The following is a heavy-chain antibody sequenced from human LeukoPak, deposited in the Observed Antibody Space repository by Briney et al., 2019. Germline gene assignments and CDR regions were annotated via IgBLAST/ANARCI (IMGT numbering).Heavy chain of an antibody. Sequence: WASVKVSCKVSGYTLTELSMHWVRQAPGKGLEWMGGFDPEDGETIYAQKFQGRVTMTEDTSTDTAYMELSILRSEDTAVYYCATVETTVTTFDYWGQGTLVTVSS. D-gene: IGHD4-17*01. CDR1: GYTLTELS. V-gene: IGHV1-24*01. J-gene: IGHJ4*02. CDR2: FDPEDGET. CDR3: ATVETTVTTFDY.